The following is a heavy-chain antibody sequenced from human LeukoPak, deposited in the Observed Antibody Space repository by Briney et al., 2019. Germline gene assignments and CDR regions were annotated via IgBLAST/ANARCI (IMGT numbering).Heavy chain of an antibody. Sequence: PSETLSLTCTVSGVSISSYYWSWIRQPPGKGLEWIGYIYYSGSTSSNPSLKSRVTISVDTSKNQFSLKLNSVTAADTAVYYCARHLRYYYDSSASSNDAFDTWGQGTMVTVSS. CDR2: IYYSGST. J-gene: IGHJ3*02. CDR1: GVSISSYY. V-gene: IGHV4-59*01. CDR3: ARHLRYYYDSSASSNDAFDT. D-gene: IGHD3-22*01.